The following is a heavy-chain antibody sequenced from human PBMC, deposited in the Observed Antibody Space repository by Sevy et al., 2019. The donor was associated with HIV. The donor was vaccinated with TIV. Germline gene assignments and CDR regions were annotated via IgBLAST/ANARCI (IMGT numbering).Heavy chain of an antibody. CDR1: GFTLSSYW. Sequence: GGSLRLSCAASGFTLSSYWMSWVRQAPGKGLEWVANINQDGSAIDYMDSVKGRFTISRDNAKNSLYLQMNSLRADDTAIYYCARDLHSGSYHEDYWGQGTLVTVSS. CDR3: ARDLHSGSYHEDY. D-gene: IGHD1-26*01. V-gene: IGHV3-7*01. CDR2: INQDGSAI. J-gene: IGHJ4*02.